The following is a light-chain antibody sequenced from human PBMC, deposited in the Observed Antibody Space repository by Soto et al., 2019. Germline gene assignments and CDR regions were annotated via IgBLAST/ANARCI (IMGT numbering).Light chain of an antibody. CDR1: SSDVGSYNL. J-gene: IGLJ1*01. V-gene: IGLV2-23*02. Sequence: QSALTQPASVSGSPGQSITISCTGTSSDVGSYNLVSWYQQHPGKAPKLMIYGVNKRPSGVSNRFSGSKSGNTASLTISGLQAEDEADYYCCSYAGIRTFYVFGTGTKLTVL. CDR2: GVN. CDR3: CSYAGIRTFYV.